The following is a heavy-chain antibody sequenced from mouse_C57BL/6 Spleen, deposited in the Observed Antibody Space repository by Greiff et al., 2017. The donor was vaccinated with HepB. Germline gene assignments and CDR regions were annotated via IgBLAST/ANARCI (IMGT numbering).Heavy chain of an antibody. Sequence: QVQLQQPGAELVKPGDSVKMSCKASGYTFTSYWITWVKQRPGQGLEWIGDIDPGSGSTNYNEKFKSKATLTVDTSSSTAYMQLSSLTSEDSAVYDCARSSDGYYDVWGAYWGQGTLVTVSA. CDR1: GYTFTSYW. CDR3: ARSSDGYYDVWGAY. J-gene: IGHJ3*01. D-gene: IGHD2-3*01. V-gene: IGHV1-55*01. CDR2: IDPGSGST.